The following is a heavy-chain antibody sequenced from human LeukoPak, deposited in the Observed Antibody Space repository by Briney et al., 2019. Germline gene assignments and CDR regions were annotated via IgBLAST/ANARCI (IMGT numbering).Heavy chain of an antibody. J-gene: IGHJ6*03. Sequence: GGSLRLSCAASGFTFSSYGMHWVRQAPGKGLEWVSAISGSGGSTYYADSVKGRFTISRDNSKNTLYLQMNSLRAEDTAVYYCARVVTAIRGYYYYYMDVWGKGTTVTVSS. CDR2: ISGSGGST. V-gene: IGHV3-23*01. CDR1: GFTFSSYG. CDR3: ARVVTAIRGYYYYYMDV. D-gene: IGHD2-21*02.